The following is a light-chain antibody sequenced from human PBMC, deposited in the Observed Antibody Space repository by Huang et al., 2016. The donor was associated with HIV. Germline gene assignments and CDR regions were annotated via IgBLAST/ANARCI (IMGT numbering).Light chain of an antibody. CDR1: QDINNY. J-gene: IGKJ2*01. CDR2: DAS. CDR3: QQYDSFPFT. V-gene: IGKV1-33*01. Sequence: DIRMTQSPSSLSATVGDRVTITCQASQDINNYLSWYQQKPGKAPKVLIYDASNLEAGVPSRFSGGGSGTDFTLTISSLQPEDIATYFCQQYDSFPFTFGQGTKLDIK.